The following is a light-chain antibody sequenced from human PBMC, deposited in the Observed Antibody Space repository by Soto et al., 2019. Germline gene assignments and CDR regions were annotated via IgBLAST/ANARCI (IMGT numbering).Light chain of an antibody. Sequence: QSALTQPASVSGSPGQSIAISCTGTSSDVDGYNYVSWYQHHPGKAPKLMIYDVSSRPSGVSNRFSGSKSGNTASLTISGLQAEDEADYYCISCTTISTYVFGTGTKVTVL. J-gene: IGLJ1*01. CDR1: SSDVDGYNY. V-gene: IGLV2-14*03. CDR3: ISCTTISTYV. CDR2: DVS.